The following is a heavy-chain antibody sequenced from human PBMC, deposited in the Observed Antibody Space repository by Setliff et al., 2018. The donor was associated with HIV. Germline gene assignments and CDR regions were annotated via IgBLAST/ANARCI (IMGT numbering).Heavy chain of an antibody. CDR2: IYYSGSA. J-gene: IGHJ4*02. D-gene: IGHD3-22*01. V-gene: IGHV4-31*01. Sequence: SETLSLTCSVSGDSISRSSFFWTWIRQHPGKGLEWIGYIYYSGSATYNPSLKSQASISVDTSTNEFSLKLSSVTAADTAVYYRATNSDTSGYPPPPFDYWGQGTLVTVSS. CDR1: GDSISRSSFF. CDR3: ATNSDTSGYPPPPFDY.